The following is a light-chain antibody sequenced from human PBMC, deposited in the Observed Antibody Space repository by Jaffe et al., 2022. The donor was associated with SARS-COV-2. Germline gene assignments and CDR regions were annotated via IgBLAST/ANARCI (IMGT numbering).Light chain of an antibody. CDR3: QQDYSTPWT. J-gene: IGKJ1*01. Sequence: DIVMTQSPEFLAVSLGERATINCKSSQSVLYSSNNKNYLAWYQQKPGQPPNLLIYWASTRESGVPDRFSGSGSGTDFTLTISSLQAEDVAVYYCQQDYSTPWTFGQGTKVEIK. CDR2: WAS. V-gene: IGKV4-1*01. CDR1: QSVLYSSNNKNY.